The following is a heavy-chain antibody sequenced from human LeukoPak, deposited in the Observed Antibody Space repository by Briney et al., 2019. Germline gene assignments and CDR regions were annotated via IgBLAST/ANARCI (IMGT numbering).Heavy chain of an antibody. CDR3: TRVISYFDL. D-gene: IGHD3/OR15-3a*01. CDR1: GFTFSSYW. J-gene: IGHJ4*02. CDR2: IKSDGSST. Sequence: GGSLRLSCAASGFTFSSYWMHWVRQAPGKGLVWVSSIKSDGSSTSYADSVKGRLTISRDNARNTLYLQMTSLRPEDTAMYYCTRVISYFDLWGQGALVTASS. V-gene: IGHV3-74*01.